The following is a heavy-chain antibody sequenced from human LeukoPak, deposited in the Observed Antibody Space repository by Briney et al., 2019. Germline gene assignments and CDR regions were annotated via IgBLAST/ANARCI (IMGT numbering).Heavy chain of an antibody. CDR1: GYTFTGYY. CDR2: INPNSGGT. Sequence: ASVKVSFKASGYTFTGYYMHWVRQAPGQGLEWMGWINPNSGGTNYAQKFQGRVTMTRDTSISTAYMELSRLRSDDTAVYYCARPLPSGSRPQYYFDYWGQGTLVTVSS. J-gene: IGHJ4*02. CDR3: ARPLPSGSRPQYYFDY. V-gene: IGHV1-2*02. D-gene: IGHD1-26*01.